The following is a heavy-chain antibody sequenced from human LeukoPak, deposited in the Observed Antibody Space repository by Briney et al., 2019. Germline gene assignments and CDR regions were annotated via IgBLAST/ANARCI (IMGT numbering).Heavy chain of an antibody. CDR2: IYSSGST. Sequence: SETLSLTCTVSGGSISSYYWGWIRQPAGKGLEWIGRIYSSGSTNYNPSLKSRVTMSVDTSKNQFSLKLSSVTAADTAVYYCARFTIRHDAFDIWGQGTMVTVSS. D-gene: IGHD3-3*01. CDR1: GGSISSYY. V-gene: IGHV4-4*07. CDR3: ARFTIRHDAFDI. J-gene: IGHJ3*02.